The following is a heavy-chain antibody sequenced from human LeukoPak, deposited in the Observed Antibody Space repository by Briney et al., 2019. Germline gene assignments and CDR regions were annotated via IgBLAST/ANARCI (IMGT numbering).Heavy chain of an antibody. D-gene: IGHD5-24*01. Sequence: ASVKVSCKASGYTFTSYDINWVRQATGQGLEWMGWMNPNSGNTGYAQKFQGRVTITRNTSISTAYMELSSLRSEDTAVYYCARGSRDGYNFVYWGQGTLVTVSS. CDR1: GYTFTSYD. V-gene: IGHV1-8*03. CDR3: ARGSRDGYNFVY. J-gene: IGHJ4*02. CDR2: MNPNSGNT.